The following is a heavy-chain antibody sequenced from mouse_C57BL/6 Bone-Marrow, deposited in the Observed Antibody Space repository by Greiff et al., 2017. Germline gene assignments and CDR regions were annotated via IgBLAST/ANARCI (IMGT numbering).Heavy chain of an antibody. CDR1: GYTFTSYW. J-gene: IGHJ2*01. CDR3: ARSGPLGRSFDY. Sequence: VKLQQPGAELVKPGASVEMSCKASGYTFTSYWITWVKQRPGQGLEWIGDIYPTSGRTNYNEKFKSKAILTVDTSSNTAYMQLSSLTSEDSAVFYCARSGPLGRSFDYWGQGTTLTVSS. CDR2: IYPTSGRT. V-gene: IGHV1-55*01. D-gene: IGHD4-1*01.